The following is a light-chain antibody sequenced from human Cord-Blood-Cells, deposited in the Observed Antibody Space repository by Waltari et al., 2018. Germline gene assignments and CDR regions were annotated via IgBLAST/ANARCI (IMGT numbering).Light chain of an antibody. CDR2: DVR. Sequence: QSALTQPPSASGASGQSVTISCTGTTSSVGGFNYVSWYQKHPGKAPKIMVLDVRKRPAGVADRFSGSKSGNTASLTVSGLQAEEEADYYCSSYAGSNNLVFGGGTKLTVL. CDR1: TSSVGGFNY. CDR3: SSYAGSNNLV. J-gene: IGLJ3*02. V-gene: IGLV2-8*01.